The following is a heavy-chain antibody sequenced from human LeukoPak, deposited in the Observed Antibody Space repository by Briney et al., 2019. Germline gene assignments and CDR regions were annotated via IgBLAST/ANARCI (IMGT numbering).Heavy chain of an antibody. J-gene: IGHJ4*02. CDR3: ARALPGVTGFYFDC. V-gene: IGHV4-59*01. CDR2: IYYSGST. CDR1: GGSISTYY. D-gene: IGHD7-27*01. Sequence: PSETLSLTCTVSGGSISTYYWTWIRQPPGKGLEWTGYIYYSGSTNYNPSLKSRVTISVDTSKNQFSLKLSSVTAADTAVYYCARALPGVTGFYFDCWGQGTLVTVSS.